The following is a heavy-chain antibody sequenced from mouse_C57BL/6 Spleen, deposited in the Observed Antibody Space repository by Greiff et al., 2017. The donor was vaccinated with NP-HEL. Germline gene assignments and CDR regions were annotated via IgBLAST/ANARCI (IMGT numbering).Heavy chain of an antibody. Sequence: VQLQQSGPELVKPGASVKISCKASGYTFTDYYMNWVKQSHGKSLEWIGDINPNNGGTSYNQKFKGKATLTVDKSSSTAYMELRSLTSEDSAVYYCARAYGSSDYYAMDYWGQGTSVTVSS. J-gene: IGHJ4*01. CDR2: INPNNGGT. CDR3: ARAYGSSDYYAMDY. CDR1: GYTFTDYY. D-gene: IGHD1-1*01. V-gene: IGHV1-26*01.